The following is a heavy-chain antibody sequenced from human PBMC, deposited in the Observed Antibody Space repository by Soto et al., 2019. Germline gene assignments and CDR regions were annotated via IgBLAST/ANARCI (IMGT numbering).Heavy chain of an antibody. V-gene: IGHV3-21*04. CDR1: GFTFSSYS. CDR2: ISSSSSYI. Sequence: GGSLRLSCAASGFTFSSYSMNWVRQAPGKGLEWVSSISSSSSYIYYADSVKGRFTISRDNAKNSLYLQMNSLRAEDTAVYYCARDGAPQNYGDYELVGNWFDPWGQGTLVTVSS. CDR3: ARDGAPQNYGDYELVGNWFDP. J-gene: IGHJ5*02. D-gene: IGHD4-17*01.